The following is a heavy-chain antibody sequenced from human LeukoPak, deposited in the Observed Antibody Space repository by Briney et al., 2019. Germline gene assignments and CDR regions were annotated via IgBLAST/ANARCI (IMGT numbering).Heavy chain of an antibody. J-gene: IGHJ1*01. CDR3: ARDLFFSDAGYSSGWRAEYFHH. D-gene: IGHD6-19*01. V-gene: IGHV3-74*01. CDR1: AFTFSSHW. CDR2: INGAGSST. Sequence: GGSLRLSCAASAFTFSSHWMHWVRQAPGKGLVWVSRINGAGSSTSYADSVKGRFTVSRDNAKNTLNLQMNSLRAEDMAVYYCARDLFFSDAGYSSGWRAEYFHHWGQGTLVTVSS.